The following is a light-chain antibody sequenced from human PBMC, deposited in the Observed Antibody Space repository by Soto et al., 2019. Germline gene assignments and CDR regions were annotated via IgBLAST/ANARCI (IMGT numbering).Light chain of an antibody. Sequence: EIVMTQSPATLSVSPGERATLSCRASQSISNNLAWYHQRPGQAPRLLIYGASTRATGIPARFSGSGSGTEFTLTISRLQSEDFAVYYWQQYNNWWTFGQGTRVEIK. CDR1: QSISNN. V-gene: IGKV3-15*01. CDR3: QQYNNWWT. CDR2: GAS. J-gene: IGKJ1*01.